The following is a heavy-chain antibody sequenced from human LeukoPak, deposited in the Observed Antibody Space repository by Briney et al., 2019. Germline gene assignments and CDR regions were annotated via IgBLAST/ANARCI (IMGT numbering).Heavy chain of an antibody. CDR1: GDTFSSYA. CDR2: IIPIFDTA. V-gene: IGHV1-69*13. CDR3: ARAAVGGSGLYYHWFDP. D-gene: IGHD3-10*01. J-gene: IGHJ5*02. Sequence: ASVKVSCKASGDTFSSYAISRVRQAPGQGLEWMGGIIPIFDTANYAQKFQGRVTITADESTNTAYMELSSLRSEDTAVYYCARAAVGGSGLYYHWFDPWGQGTLVTVSS.